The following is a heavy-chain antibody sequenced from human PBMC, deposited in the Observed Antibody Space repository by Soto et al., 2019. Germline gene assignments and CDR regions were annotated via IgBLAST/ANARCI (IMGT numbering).Heavy chain of an antibody. Sequence: QVQLVQSGAEVKKPGSSVKVSCKASGGTFSSYAISWVRQAPGQGLEWMGGIIPIFGTANYAQKFQGRVTIAAGDSTSTAYMELSSLRSEDTAVYYCARLRSSSWYSPGGGGMDVWGQGPTVTVSS. V-gene: IGHV1-69*01. CDR3: ARLRSSSWYSPGGGGMDV. CDR2: IIPIFGTA. J-gene: IGHJ6*02. CDR1: GGTFSSYA. D-gene: IGHD6-13*01.